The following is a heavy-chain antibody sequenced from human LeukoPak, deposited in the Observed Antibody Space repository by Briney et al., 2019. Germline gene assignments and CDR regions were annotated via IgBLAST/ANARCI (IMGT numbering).Heavy chain of an antibody. CDR3: ARGYSYAFLDY. D-gene: IGHD5-18*01. J-gene: IGHJ4*02. CDR2: ISAYNGNT. Sequence: ASVRVSCKASGYTFTSYGISWVRQAPGQGVEWMGWISAYNGNTNYAQKLQGRVTITTDTSTSTAYMQLRSLRSDDTAVYYCARGYSYAFLDYWGQGTLVTVSA. V-gene: IGHV1-18*01. CDR1: GYTFTSYG.